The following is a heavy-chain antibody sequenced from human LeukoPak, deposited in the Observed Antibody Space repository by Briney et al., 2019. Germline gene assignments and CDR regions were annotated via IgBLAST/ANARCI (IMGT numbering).Heavy chain of an antibody. Sequence: SQTLSLTCAVSGGSISSGGYAWSWIRQPPGKGLEWMGYIYHSGSTYYNPSLKSRVTISVDRSKNQFSLKLSSVTAAATAVYYCARGNYSYDSSGYSGDYYYGLDVWGQGTTVTVSS. CDR1: GGSISSGGYA. J-gene: IGHJ6*02. CDR2: IYHSGST. V-gene: IGHV4-30-2*01. CDR3: ARGNYSYDSSGYSGDYYYGLDV. D-gene: IGHD3-22*01.